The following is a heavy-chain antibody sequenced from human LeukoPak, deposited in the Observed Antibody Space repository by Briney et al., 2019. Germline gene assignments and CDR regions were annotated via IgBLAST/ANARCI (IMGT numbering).Heavy chain of an antibody. CDR1: GGSVSSRSYY. J-gene: IGHJ6*02. Sequence: PSETLSLTCTVSGGSVSSRSYYWGWIRQPPGKGLEWIGSIYYSGSTYYNPSLKSRVTISVDTSKNQFSLKLGSVTAADTAVYYCARLDSSGYYTLDVWGQGTTVTVSS. CDR2: IYYSGST. V-gene: IGHV4-39*01. CDR3: ARLDSSGYYTLDV. D-gene: IGHD3-22*01.